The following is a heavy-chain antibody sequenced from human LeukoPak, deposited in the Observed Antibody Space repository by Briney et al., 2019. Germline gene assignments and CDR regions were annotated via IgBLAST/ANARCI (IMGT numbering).Heavy chain of an antibody. CDR1: GYTFTSYD. Sequence: ASVKVSCKASGYTFTSYDINWVRQATGQGLEWMGWMNPNSGNTGYAQKFQGRVTMTRNTSISTAYMELSSLRSEDTAVYYCARAGYSSGWYYDASDIWGQGTMVTVSS. CDR2: MNPNSGNT. CDR3: ARAGYSSGWYYDASDI. J-gene: IGHJ3*02. V-gene: IGHV1-8*01. D-gene: IGHD6-19*01.